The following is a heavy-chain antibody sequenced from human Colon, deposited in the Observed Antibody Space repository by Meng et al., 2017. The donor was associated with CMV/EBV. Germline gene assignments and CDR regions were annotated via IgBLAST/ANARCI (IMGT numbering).Heavy chain of an antibody. Sequence: RLSGAASGFTIRSYAMTWVSQAPGKGLEWVSAISAGGDGTFYADSVKGRYTISRDNSKNMIFLQINSLRAEDTAVYYCAKAHYADPSWGQGTLVTVSS. D-gene: IGHD4-17*01. CDR2: ISAGGDGT. CDR1: GFTIRSYA. CDR3: AKAHYADPS. V-gene: IGHV3-23*01. J-gene: IGHJ5*02.